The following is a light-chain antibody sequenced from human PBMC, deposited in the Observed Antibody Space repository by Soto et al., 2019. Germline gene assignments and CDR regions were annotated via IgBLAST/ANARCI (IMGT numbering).Light chain of an antibody. V-gene: IGLV1-51*01. J-gene: IGLJ2*01. CDR2: DSD. CDR3: GTCDSSRSGHVV. Sequence: QSVLTQPPSVSAAPGQTVTISCSGSSSNIGNNYVSWYQQLPGTAPQLLIYDSDKRLSGIPDRFSGSRSGTSATLDITGLQTGDEADYYCGTCDSSRSGHVVFGGGTKVTVL. CDR1: SSNIGNNY.